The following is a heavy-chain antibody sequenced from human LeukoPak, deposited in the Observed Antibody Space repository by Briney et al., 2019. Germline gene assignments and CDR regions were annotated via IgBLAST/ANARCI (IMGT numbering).Heavy chain of an antibody. CDR3: ARSRDGYKRFDS. V-gene: IGHV3-7*03. J-gene: IGHJ4*02. D-gene: IGHD5-24*01. Sequence: GGSLRLSCAVSGFNFRDHWMDWVRQAPGKGLEWVGHIKNDGSETYYLDSLKGRFSISRDNTNNALYLQMNSLRAEDTAVYFCARSRDGYKRFDSWGQGTLVTVSS. CDR1: GFNFRDHW. CDR2: IKNDGSET.